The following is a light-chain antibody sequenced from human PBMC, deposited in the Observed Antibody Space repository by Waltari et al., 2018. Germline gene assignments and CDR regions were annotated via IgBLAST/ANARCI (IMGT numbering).Light chain of an antibody. J-gene: IGKJ1*01. V-gene: IGKV1-39*01. Sequence: DIQLTQSPSSLSASVGDRVTITCPASQSISSYLNWYQQKPGKAPKLLIYAPSRLQSGVPSRFSGSGSGTDFTLTISSLQPEDFATYYCQQSYSTPQTFGQGTKVEIK. CDR3: QQSYSTPQT. CDR2: APS. CDR1: QSISSY.